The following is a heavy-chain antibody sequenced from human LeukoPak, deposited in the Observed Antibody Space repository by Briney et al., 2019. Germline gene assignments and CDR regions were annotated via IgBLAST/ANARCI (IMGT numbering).Heavy chain of an antibody. Sequence: GGSLRLSCAASGFTFSSYAMSWVRQAPGKGLEWVSAISGSGGSTHYADSVKGRFTIPGDNSKNTLYLQMNSLRAEDTAVYYCAKVSQITMVRGVIPWFDPWGQGTLVTVSS. CDR2: ISGSGGST. CDR1: GFTFSSYA. J-gene: IGHJ5*02. V-gene: IGHV3-23*01. D-gene: IGHD3-10*01. CDR3: AKVSQITMVRGVIPWFDP.